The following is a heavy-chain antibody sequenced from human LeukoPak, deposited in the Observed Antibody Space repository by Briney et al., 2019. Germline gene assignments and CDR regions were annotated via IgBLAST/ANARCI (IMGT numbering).Heavy chain of an antibody. J-gene: IGHJ4*02. CDR1: GFTFGDYS. Sequence: PGGSLRLSCTASGFTFGDYSMNWVRQAPGKGLGWVGFIRSKAYGGTTEYAASVKGRFTISRDDSKSIAYLQMNSLKTEDTAVYYCTRGRRATHDYWGQGTLVTVSS. V-gene: IGHV3-49*04. D-gene: IGHD1-26*01. CDR3: TRGRRATHDY. CDR2: IRSKAYGGTT.